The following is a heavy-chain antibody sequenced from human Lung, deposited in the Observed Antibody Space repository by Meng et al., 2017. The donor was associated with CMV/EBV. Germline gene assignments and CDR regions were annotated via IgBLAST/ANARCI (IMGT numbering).Heavy chain of an antibody. J-gene: IGHJ4*02. Sequence: QSQLQESGTGLVKPSETLSLTGTCAGGTISSSSYYWAWIRQPPGEGLEWIGSVVYSGTTYYTSSLKSRVSISVDTSKNQFSLKLSSVTAADTAVYYCARHHHSPTFDYWGQGTLVTVSS. D-gene: IGHD1-14*01. CDR2: VVYSGTT. CDR1: GGTISSSSYY. V-gene: IGHV4-39*01. CDR3: ARHHHSPTFDY.